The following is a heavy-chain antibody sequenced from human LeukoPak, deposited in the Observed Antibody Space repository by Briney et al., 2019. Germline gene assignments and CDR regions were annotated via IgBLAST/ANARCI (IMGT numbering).Heavy chain of an antibody. CDR2: ISACKGDT. Sequence: GAVRVSCEASGYTFTGYGISWVRQAPGERLEWVGWISACKGDTNYAQQIQGRVTMTTDTSTNTDYMELRSLRSDDTAVYYCARGRGYYDSSGYYYDGYFQHWGQGTLVTVSS. J-gene: IGHJ1*01. CDR3: ARGRGYYDSSGYYYDGYFQH. CDR1: GYTFTGYG. V-gene: IGHV1-18*01. D-gene: IGHD3-22*01.